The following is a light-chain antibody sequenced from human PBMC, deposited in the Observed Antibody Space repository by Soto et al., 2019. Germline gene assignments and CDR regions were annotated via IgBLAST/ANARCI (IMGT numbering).Light chain of an antibody. CDR3: QQYGSSPWT. V-gene: IGKV3-20*01. Sequence: EIVLTQSPGTLSLSPGERATLSCRASQSVSSSYLAWYQQKPGQAPRLLIYGASSRATGIRDRFSGSGSGTDYTLTISRLEPEDIAVYYCQQYGSSPWTFGQGTKVEIK. CDR1: QSVSSSY. CDR2: GAS. J-gene: IGKJ1*01.